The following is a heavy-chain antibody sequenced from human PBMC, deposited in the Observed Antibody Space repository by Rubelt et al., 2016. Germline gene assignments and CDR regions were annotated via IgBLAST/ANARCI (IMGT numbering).Heavy chain of an antibody. CDR1: GGSFSGHY. CDR2: INQSGTT. J-gene: IGHJ4*02. Sequence: QVHLQQGGAGLLKPSETLSLTCGVSGGSFSGHYWSWIRQPPGKGLEWIGEINQSGTTNYNPSLKSRVTISVDASKNQFSRKVRSVTAADTAVYYCARGRVVARITEDTAMVPDWGQGTLVTVSS. CDR3: ARGRVVARITEDTAMVPD. V-gene: IGHV4-34*01. D-gene: IGHD5-18*01.